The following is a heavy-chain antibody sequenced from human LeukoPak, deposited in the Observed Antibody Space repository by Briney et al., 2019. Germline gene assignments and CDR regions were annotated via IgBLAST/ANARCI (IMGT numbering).Heavy chain of an antibody. CDR2: INPDTGGT. CDR1: GYNFNDYF. V-gene: IGHV1-2*02. D-gene: IGHD3-10*01. Sequence: ASVNVSCKSSGYNFNDYFIHWVRQAHGQGLEWLGWINPDTGGTNLGDRFQGRVAMITDTSVTTAYMELSGLRSDDTAVYYCARDFVGGGSAGGYWGQGTLVTVSS. J-gene: IGHJ4*02. CDR3: ARDFVGGGSAGGY.